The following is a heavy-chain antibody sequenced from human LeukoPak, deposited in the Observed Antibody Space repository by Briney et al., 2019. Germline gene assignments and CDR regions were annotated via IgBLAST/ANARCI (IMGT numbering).Heavy chain of an antibody. CDR1: GFSFSDYY. CDR3: AKDIVAAGLFFDY. J-gene: IGHJ4*02. Sequence: GGSLRLSCAASGFSFSDYYMGWIRQAPGKGLDWVSFISSSSSGSTTYYADSVKGRFTISRDNAKNSLYLQMDSLRAEDTAVYYCAKDIVAAGLFFDYWGQGTLVTVSS. V-gene: IGHV3-11*01. CDR2: ISSSSSGSTT. D-gene: IGHD6-13*01.